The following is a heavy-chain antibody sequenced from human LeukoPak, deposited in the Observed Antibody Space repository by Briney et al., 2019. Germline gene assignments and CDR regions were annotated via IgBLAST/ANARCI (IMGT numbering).Heavy chain of an antibody. J-gene: IGHJ4*02. Sequence: GGSLRLSCVVSGFTFSSYNMNWVRQAPGKGLVWVSHINSDGSSSNYADSVKGRFTISRDNAKNTLYLQMNSLRAEDTAVYFCASEFGYSQNYWGQGTLVTVSS. CDR1: GFTFSSYN. D-gene: IGHD5-24*01. V-gene: IGHV3-74*01. CDR3: ASEFGYSQNY. CDR2: INSDGSSS.